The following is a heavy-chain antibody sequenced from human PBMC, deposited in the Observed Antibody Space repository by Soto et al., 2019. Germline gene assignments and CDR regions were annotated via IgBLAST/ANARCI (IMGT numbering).Heavy chain of an antibody. Sequence: PGGSLRLSCAASGFSISDHFMAWVRQAPGKGQEWVGRSRNRAQGYTTEYAASVKGRFTISRDESKDALYLEMSSLQIEDTAVYYCGGGATCMPPLQHWGQGTLVKISS. CDR1: GFSISDHF. V-gene: IGHV3-72*01. CDR2: SRNRAQGYTT. J-gene: IGHJ1*01. CDR3: GGGATCMPPLQH. D-gene: IGHD2-8*01.